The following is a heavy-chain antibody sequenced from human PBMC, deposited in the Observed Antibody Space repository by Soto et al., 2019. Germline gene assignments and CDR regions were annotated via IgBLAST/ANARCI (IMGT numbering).Heavy chain of an antibody. CDR2: ISYDGSNK. Sequence: QVQLVESGGGVVQPGRSLRLSCAASGFTFSSYGMHWVRQAPGKGLEWVAVISYDGSNKYYADSVKGRFTISRDNSKNTLYLQMNSLRAEDTAVYYCAKDCDFWSGYYDYWGQGTLVTVSS. J-gene: IGHJ4*02. CDR3: AKDCDFWSGYYDY. CDR1: GFTFSSYG. V-gene: IGHV3-30*18. D-gene: IGHD3-3*01.